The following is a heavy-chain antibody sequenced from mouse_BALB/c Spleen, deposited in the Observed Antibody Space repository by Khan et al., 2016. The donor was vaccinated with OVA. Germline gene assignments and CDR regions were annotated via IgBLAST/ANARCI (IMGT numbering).Heavy chain of an antibody. J-gene: IGHJ2*01. Sequence: VQLQESGAELVKPGASVKMSCKASGYTFTNYWMHWIKQRPGQGLEWIGYINPTCGYTDYNEKFKDRATLSADKATSKAYMQLTSLTSEDSAVYYCTRDRMYYWGQGTPLTVSS. CDR2: INPTCGYT. CDR1: GYTFTNYW. CDR3: TRDRMYY. V-gene: IGHV1-7*01.